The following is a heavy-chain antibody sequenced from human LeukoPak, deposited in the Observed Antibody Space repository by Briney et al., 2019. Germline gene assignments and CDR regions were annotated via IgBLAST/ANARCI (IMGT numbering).Heavy chain of an antibody. V-gene: IGHV1-46*01. CDR1: GYTFTSYY. Sequence: GSVKVSCKASGYTFTSYYMHWVRQAPGQGLEWMGIINPSGGSTSYAQKFQGRVTMTRDTSISTAYMELSRLRSDDTAVYYCARQLRIAAATFDPWGQGTLVTVSS. D-gene: IGHD6-13*01. CDR3: ARQLRIAAATFDP. CDR2: INPSGGST. J-gene: IGHJ5*02.